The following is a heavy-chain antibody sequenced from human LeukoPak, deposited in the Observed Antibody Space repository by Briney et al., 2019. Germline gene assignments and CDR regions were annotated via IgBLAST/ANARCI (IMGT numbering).Heavy chain of an antibody. D-gene: IGHD5-18*01. CDR3: ARVGYSYGSPIDY. CDR1: GFTFSNYG. CDR2: IQDDGSDQ. Sequence: GGSLRLSCAASGFTFSNYGMHWVRQAPDKGLEWVAHIQDDGSDQHYADSVKGRFTISRDNAKNSLYLQMNSLRAEDTAVYYCARVGYSYGSPIDYWGQGTLVTVSS. V-gene: IGHV3-30*12. J-gene: IGHJ4*02.